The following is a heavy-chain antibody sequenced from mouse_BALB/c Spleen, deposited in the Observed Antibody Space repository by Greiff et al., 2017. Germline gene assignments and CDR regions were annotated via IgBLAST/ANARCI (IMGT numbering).Heavy chain of an antibody. V-gene: IGHV3-2*02. J-gene: IGHJ3*01. Sequence: EVHLVESGPGLVKPSQSLSLTCTVTGYSFTSYYAWNWIRQPPGNKLEWMGYISYSGSTSYNPSLKSRITITRDTSKSRFFLQLNSVTTEDTATYYCARSRDRYDNSFAYWGQGTLVTVSA. D-gene: IGHD2-10*02. CDR1: GYSFTSYYA. CDR3: ARSRDRYDNSFAY. CDR2: ISYSGST.